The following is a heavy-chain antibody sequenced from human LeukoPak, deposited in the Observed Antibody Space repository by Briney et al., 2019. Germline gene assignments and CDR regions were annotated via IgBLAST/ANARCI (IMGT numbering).Heavy chain of an antibody. CDR3: ARGTTAAGRSMDV. CDR2: ISSSSSYI. J-gene: IGHJ6*03. Sequence: GGSLRLSCAASGFTFSSYSMNWVRQAPGKGLEWVSSISSSSSYIYYADSVKGRFTISRDNAKNSLYLQMNSLRVEDTAVYYCARGTTAAGRSMDVWGKGTTVTVSS. V-gene: IGHV3-21*01. CDR1: GFTFSSYS. D-gene: IGHD6-13*01.